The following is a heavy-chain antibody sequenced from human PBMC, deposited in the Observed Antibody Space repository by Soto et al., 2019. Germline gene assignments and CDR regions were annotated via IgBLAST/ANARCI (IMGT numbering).Heavy chain of an antibody. CDR2: IYYSGST. J-gene: IGHJ5*02. V-gene: IGHV4-31*03. CDR1: GGSISSGGYY. D-gene: IGHD4-4*01. Sequence: TSETLSLTCTVSGGSISSGGYYWSWIRQHPGKGLEWIGYIYYSGSTYYNPSLKSRVTISVDTSKNQFSLKLSSVTAADTAVYYCARVPATVGGWFDPWGQGTLVTVSS. CDR3: ARVPATVGGWFDP.